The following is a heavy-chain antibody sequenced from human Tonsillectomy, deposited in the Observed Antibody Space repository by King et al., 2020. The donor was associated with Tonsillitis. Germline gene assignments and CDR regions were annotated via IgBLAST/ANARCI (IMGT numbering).Heavy chain of an antibody. V-gene: IGHV4-61*01. D-gene: IGHD2-2*01. Sequence: QVQLQESGPGLVKPSETLALTCTVSGGSVSGGSYYWSWIRQPPGKGLEWIGYIYYSGSTNYNPSLKSRVTISVDTSKNQFSLKLSSVTAADTAVYYCARELGQDIVVVPAAISWYFDLWGRGTLVTVSS. CDR2: IYYSGST. CDR3: ARELGQDIVVVPAAISWYFDL. J-gene: IGHJ2*01. CDR1: GGSVSGGSYY.